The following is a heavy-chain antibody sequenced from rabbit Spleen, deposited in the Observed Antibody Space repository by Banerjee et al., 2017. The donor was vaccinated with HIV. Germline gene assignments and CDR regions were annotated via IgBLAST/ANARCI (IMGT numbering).Heavy chain of an antibody. CDR1: GVSFSTSDC. V-gene: IGHV1S40*01. CDR3: ARGGTFSINSGFYFDL. Sequence: QSLEESGGDLVKPGASLTLTCTASGVSFSTSDCMSWVRQAPGKGPEWIACIYTGSRGSIYYASWAKGRFTITKTSSTTVTLQMTSLTAADTATYFCARGGTFSINSGFYFDLWGPGTLVTVS. D-gene: IGHD1-1*01. CDR2: IYTGSRGSI. J-gene: IGHJ4*01.